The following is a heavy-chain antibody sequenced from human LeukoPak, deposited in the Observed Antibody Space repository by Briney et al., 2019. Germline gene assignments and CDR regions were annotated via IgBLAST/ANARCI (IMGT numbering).Heavy chain of an antibody. CDR3: ARDPTNTSGYYTYLDY. CDR2: ISTYNGDT. J-gene: IGHJ4*02. D-gene: IGHD5-12*01. V-gene: IGHV1-18*01. Sequence: ASVKVSCKASGYTFRNYGITWVRQAPGQGLEWMGWISTYNGDTHYGQNLQGRVTMTRDTSTSTAYMELRSLRSDDTAVYYCARDPTNTSGYYTYLDYWGQGTLVTVSS. CDR1: GYTFRNYG.